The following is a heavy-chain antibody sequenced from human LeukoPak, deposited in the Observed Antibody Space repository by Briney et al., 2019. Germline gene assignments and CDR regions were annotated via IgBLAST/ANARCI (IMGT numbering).Heavy chain of an antibody. CDR1: GASISDYY. Sequence: SETLSLTCNVSGASISDYYWSWIRQSAGKGLEWIGRIYAAETDFNPSLKSRLTMSIDTSKNQFSLKLSSVTAADTAVCHCASLRERSYYARGFDYWGRGTLVTVSS. D-gene: IGHD1-26*01. J-gene: IGHJ4*02. CDR2: IYAAET. V-gene: IGHV4-4*07. CDR3: ASLRERSYYARGFDY.